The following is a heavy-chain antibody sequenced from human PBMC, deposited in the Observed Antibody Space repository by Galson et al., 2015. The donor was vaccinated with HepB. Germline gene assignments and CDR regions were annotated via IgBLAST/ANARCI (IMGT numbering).Heavy chain of an antibody. J-gene: IGHJ4*02. V-gene: IGHV1-3*01. CDR1: GYTFTSYG. D-gene: IGHD6-13*01. CDR3: ARDGHQYSSSWYFDY. Sequence: SVKVSCKASGYTFTSYGISWVRQAPGQRLEWMGWINAGNGNTKYSQKFQGRVTITRDTSASTAYMELSSLRSEDTAVYYCARDGHQYSSSWYFDYWGQGTLVTVSS. CDR2: INAGNGNT.